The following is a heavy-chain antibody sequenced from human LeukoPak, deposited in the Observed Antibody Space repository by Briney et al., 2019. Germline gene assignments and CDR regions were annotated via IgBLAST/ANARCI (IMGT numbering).Heavy chain of an antibody. Sequence: ASVKVSCKASGYTLTSYYMHWVRQAPGQGLEWMGWINSNSGDTNYAQKFQGRVTMTRDTSISTAYMELSRLRSDDTAVYYCAREPHYDLLTGYALGYLDLWGRGTLLTVSS. J-gene: IGHJ2*01. CDR2: INSNSGDT. CDR3: AREPHYDLLTGYALGYLDL. CDR1: GYTLTSYY. V-gene: IGHV1-2*02. D-gene: IGHD3-9*01.